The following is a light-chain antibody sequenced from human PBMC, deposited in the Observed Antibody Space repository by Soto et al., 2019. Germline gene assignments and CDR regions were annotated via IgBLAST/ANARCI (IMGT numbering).Light chain of an antibody. CDR1: QSASSSY. J-gene: IGKJ3*01. CDR2: GAS. Sequence: EIVLTQSPGTLSLSPGERATLSCRASQSASSSYLAWYQQKPGQAPRLLIYGASSRATGIPDRFSGSGSGTDFTLTISRLEPEDFAVYYCQQYGGSPCFGPGTKVEIK. CDR3: QQYGGSPC. V-gene: IGKV3-20*01.